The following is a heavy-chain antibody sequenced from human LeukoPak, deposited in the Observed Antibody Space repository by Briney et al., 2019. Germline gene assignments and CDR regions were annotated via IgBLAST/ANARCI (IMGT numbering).Heavy chain of an antibody. Sequence: PSETLSLTCTVSGGSISSYYWSRIRLPPGKGLEWIGYLSKSGNTNCSPSLKSRVTIFGDTSKNQFFLKLSSVTAADTAMYYCARARYVNSFYAFDIWGQGTLVTVSS. CDR3: ARARYVNSFYAFDI. CDR2: LSKSGNT. D-gene: IGHD3-9*01. J-gene: IGHJ3*02. CDR1: GGSISSYY. V-gene: IGHV4-59*01.